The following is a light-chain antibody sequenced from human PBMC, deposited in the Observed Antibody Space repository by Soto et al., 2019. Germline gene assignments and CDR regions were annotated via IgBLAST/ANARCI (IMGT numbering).Light chain of an antibody. CDR2: EVS. J-gene: IGLJ3*02. V-gene: IGLV2-14*01. Sequence: QSVLAQPASVSGSPGQSITISCTGTSSDIGGYKYVSWYQQHPGKAPKLIIFEVSNRPSGVSDRFSGSNSGNTAYLTISGLQAEDEADYDCTSYSRYSVLVFGGGTKVTVL. CDR1: SSDIGGYKY. CDR3: TSYSRYSVLV.